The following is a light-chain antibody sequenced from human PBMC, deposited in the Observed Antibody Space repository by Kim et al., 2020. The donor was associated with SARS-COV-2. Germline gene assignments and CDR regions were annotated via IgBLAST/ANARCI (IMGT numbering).Light chain of an antibody. V-gene: IGLV10-54*04. CDR1: RNNVGDQG. J-gene: IGLJ3*02. Sequence: QTATLTGIGDRNNVGDQGAAWLPQHQCHPPKVLSYRTNSRPSGVSERFSASRSGNIASLTISGLQSEDEADYYCSAWDYTLTAWVFGGGTQLTVL. CDR3: SAWDYTLTAWV. CDR2: RTN.